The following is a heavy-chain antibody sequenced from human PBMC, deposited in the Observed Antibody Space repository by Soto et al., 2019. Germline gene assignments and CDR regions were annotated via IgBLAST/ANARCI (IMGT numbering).Heavy chain of an antibody. CDR1: GGSISSSDYY. D-gene: IGHD6-6*01. Sequence: SETLSLTCTVSGGSISSSDYYWGWIRQPPGMGLEWIGTIYYTGTTYYSPSLKSRVTISADTSKNQFSLKLSSVTAADTAVYYCARRTVYSSSSSDSWGQGTLVTVSS. J-gene: IGHJ4*02. CDR2: IYYTGTT. V-gene: IGHV4-39*01. CDR3: ARRTVYSSSSSDS.